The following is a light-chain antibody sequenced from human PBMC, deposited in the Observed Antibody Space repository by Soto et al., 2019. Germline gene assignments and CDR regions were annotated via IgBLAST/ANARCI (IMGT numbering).Light chain of an antibody. J-gene: IGLJ3*02. V-gene: IGLV2-11*01. CDR3: CSYAGSYTLWV. CDR1: SSDVGDYNY. CDR2: DVN. Sequence: QSALTQPRSVSGSPGQSVTISCTGTSSDVGDYNYVSWYQQHPGKAPKLMIYDVNKRPSGVPDRFSGSKSGNTASLTISGVQAEDEADYYCCSYAGSYTLWVFGGGTKVTVL.